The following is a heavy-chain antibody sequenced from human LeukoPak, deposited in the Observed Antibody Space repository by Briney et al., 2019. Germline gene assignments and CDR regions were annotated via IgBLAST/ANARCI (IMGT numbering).Heavy chain of an antibody. J-gene: IGHJ4*02. CDR1: GYTLTDYY. V-gene: IGHV1-2*02. CDR2: INPNSGGT. D-gene: IGHD5-24*01. Sequence: VASVKVSCKASGYTLTDYYMHWVRQAPGQGLEWMGWINPNSGGTNCAQKFQGSVTMTRDTSISTAYMELSRLRFDDTAMYYCATGYKEGMATIDYWGQGTLVTVSS. CDR3: ATGYKEGMATIDY.